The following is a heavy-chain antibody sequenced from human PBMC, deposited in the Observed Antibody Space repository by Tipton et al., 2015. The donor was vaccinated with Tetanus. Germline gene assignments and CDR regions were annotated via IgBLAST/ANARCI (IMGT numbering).Heavy chain of an antibody. CDR3: ATMTPVDWYFDL. V-gene: IGHV4-59*01. Sequence: TLSLTCSVSGGSISSYFWSWIRQSPGQGLEWIGLIYYSGSTSYNPSLKSRVTISVDTSKNQLSLKLTSVTAADTAVYYCATMTPVDWYFDLWGRGTLVIVSS. J-gene: IGHJ2*01. CDR2: IYYSGST. CDR1: GGSISSYF. D-gene: IGHD4-23*01.